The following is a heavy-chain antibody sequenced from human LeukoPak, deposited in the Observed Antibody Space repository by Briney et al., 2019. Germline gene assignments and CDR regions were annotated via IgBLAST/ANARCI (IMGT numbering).Heavy chain of an antibody. J-gene: IGHJ5*02. V-gene: IGHV3-23*01. Sequence: GGSLRLPCAASGFTFSSYVMSWVRQAPGKGLEWVSTISGSSVRTYYADSVKGRFTISRDNSKNTLYLQMNSLRAEDTAVYYCAKDSPVYYDILTGPNWFDPWGQGTLVTVSS. CDR1: GFTFSSYV. CDR2: ISGSSVRT. CDR3: AKDSPVYYDILTGPNWFDP. D-gene: IGHD3-9*01.